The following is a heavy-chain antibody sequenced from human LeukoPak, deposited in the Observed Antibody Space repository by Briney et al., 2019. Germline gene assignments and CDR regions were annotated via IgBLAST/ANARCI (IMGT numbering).Heavy chain of an antibody. D-gene: IGHD5-24*01. Sequence: KPSETLSLTCTVSGGSISSYYWSWIRQPPGKGLEWIGYIYYSGSTNYNHSLKSRVTISVDTSKNQFSLKLSSVTAADTAVYYCARVRSRDGYLYFDYWGQGTLVTVSS. J-gene: IGHJ4*02. CDR1: GGSISSYY. V-gene: IGHV4-59*01. CDR2: IYYSGST. CDR3: ARVRSRDGYLYFDY.